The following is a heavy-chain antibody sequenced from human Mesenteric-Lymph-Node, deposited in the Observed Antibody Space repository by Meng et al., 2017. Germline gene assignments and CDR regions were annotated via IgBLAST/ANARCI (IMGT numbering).Heavy chain of an antibody. D-gene: IGHD6-19*01. CDR2: IGHSGIT. V-gene: IGHV4-39*01. J-gene: IGHJ5*02. CDR1: GGSISTRGYY. CDR3: VRSSGWVRTGFDP. Sequence: QPQLQESGPGRVKPSEALSLTCSVSGGSISTRGYYWGWIRQPPGKGLEWIGSIGHSGITYYTPSLKSRVTVSIDTSKSQFSLKLTSVTAADTAVYYCVRSSGWVRTGFDPWGQGTLVTVSS.